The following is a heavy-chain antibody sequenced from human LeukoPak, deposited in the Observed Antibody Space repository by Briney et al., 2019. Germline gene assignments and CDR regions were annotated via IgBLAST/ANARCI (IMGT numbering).Heavy chain of an antibody. CDR2: IYYSGST. V-gene: IGHV4-59*08. CDR1: GGSISRYY. CDR3: ARHADEWAWSGYYYGMDV. J-gene: IGHJ6*02. D-gene: IGHD3-3*01. Sequence: SETLSLTCTVSGGSISRYYWSWVRQPPGKGLEWIGYIYYSGSTYYNPSLKSRVTISVDTSKNQFSLKLSSVTAADTAVYYCARHADEWAWSGYYYGMDVWGQGTTVTVSS.